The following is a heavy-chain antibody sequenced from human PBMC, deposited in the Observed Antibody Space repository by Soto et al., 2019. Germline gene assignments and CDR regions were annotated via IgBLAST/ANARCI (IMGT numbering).Heavy chain of an antibody. D-gene: IGHD3-3*01. V-gene: IGHV3-7*01. CDR3: AGGFGEGYYGGPDY. CDR1: GFTFSNYW. J-gene: IGHJ4*02. Sequence: EVQLVESGGGLVQAGGSLRLSCAASGFTFSNYWMHWVRQAPGKGLEWVAYISRDGSEKSYVDSVKGRFTISRDNAKKSLFLQMDSLRVEDTAVYYCAGGFGEGYYGGPDYWGQGTLVTVSS. CDR2: ISRDGSEK.